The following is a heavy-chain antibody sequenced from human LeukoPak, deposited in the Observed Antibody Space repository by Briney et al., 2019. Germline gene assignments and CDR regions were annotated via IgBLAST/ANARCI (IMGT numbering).Heavy chain of an antibody. CDR3: ARTQQPGTYYYYYGMDV. J-gene: IGHJ6*02. D-gene: IGHD6-13*01. Sequence: GGSLRLSCAASRFTFSSYAMHWVRQAPGKGLEWVAVISYDGSNKYYADSVKGRFTISRDNSKNTLYLQMNSLRAEDTAVYYCARTQQPGTYYYYYGMDVWGQGTTVTVSS. CDR1: RFTFSSYA. V-gene: IGHV3-30-3*01. CDR2: ISYDGSNK.